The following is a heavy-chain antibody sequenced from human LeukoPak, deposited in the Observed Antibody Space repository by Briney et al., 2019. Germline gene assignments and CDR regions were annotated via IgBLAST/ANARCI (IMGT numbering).Heavy chain of an antibody. CDR2: ISYDGSNK. CDR1: EFTFSSYA. J-gene: IGHJ4*02. CDR3: ARAITMVRDGVDY. Sequence: GGSLRLSCAASEFTFSSYAMHWVRQAPGKGLEWVAVISYDGSNKYYADSVKGRFTISRDNSKNTLYLQMNSLRAEDTAVYYCARAITMVRDGVDYWGQGTLVTVSS. D-gene: IGHD3-10*01. V-gene: IGHV3-30*04.